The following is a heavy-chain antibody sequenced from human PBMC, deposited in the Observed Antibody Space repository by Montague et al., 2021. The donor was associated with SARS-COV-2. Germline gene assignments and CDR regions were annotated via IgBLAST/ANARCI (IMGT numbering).Heavy chain of an antibody. CDR1: GGSVSSSPYY. CDR3: ASSYYYGSGTYVYNYYMDV. CDR2: ISYSGRT. D-gene: IGHD3-10*01. V-gene: IGHV4-39*01. Sequence: SEILSLTCTVSGGSVSSSPYYWGWIRQPPGRGLEWVGSISYSGRTXFSPSLKSRLTISVDSSENQFSLRLSSVTAADTAVYYCASSYYYGSGTYVYNYYMDVWGKGTTVTVSS. J-gene: IGHJ6*03.